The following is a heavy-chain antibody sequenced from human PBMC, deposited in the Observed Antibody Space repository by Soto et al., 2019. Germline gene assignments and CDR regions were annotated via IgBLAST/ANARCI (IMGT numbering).Heavy chain of an antibody. CDR2: ISYSGST. Sequence: PSATLSLTCTVSGGSISSGGYYWSWIRQHPGKGLERIGYISYSGSTYYNPSPKSRVKISVDTSKNQFSLKLSSVTAADTAVYYCARDRDTAGYYGMDVWAQGTTVT. CDR1: GGSISSGGYY. CDR3: ARDRDTAGYYGMDV. J-gene: IGHJ6*02. D-gene: IGHD5-18*01. V-gene: IGHV4-31*03.